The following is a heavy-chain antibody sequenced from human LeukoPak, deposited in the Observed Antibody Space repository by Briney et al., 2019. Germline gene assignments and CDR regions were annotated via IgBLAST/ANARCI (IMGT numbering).Heavy chain of an antibody. V-gene: IGHV1-69*05. CDR2: IIPIFGTA. CDR3: ASRYNWNYDWFDP. Sequence: SVKVSCRASGGTFCSYAISWVRQAPGQGLEWMGRIIPIFGTANYAQKFQGRVTITTDESTSTAYMELSSMRSEDAAVYYCASRYNWNYDWFDPWGQGTLVTVSS. D-gene: IGHD1-7*01. CDR1: GGTFCSYA. J-gene: IGHJ5*02.